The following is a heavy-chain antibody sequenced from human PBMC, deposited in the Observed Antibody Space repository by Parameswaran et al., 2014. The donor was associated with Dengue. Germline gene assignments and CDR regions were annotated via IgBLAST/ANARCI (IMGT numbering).Heavy chain of an antibody. CDR1: A. D-gene: IGHD6-13*01. CDR3: ARDLPRIAAAGYFDY. J-gene: IGHJ4*02. Sequence: AMPGVRQAPGKGLEWVAVISYDGSNKYYADSVKGRFTISRDNSKNTLYLQMNSLRAEDTAVYYCARDLPRIAAAGYFDYWGQGTLVTVSS. V-gene: IGHV3-30*04. CDR2: ISYDGSNK.